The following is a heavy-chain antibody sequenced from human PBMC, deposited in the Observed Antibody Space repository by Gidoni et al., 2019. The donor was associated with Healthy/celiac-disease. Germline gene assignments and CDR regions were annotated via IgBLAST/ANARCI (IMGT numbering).Heavy chain of an antibody. CDR2: CDPENGET. J-gene: IGHJ4*02. V-gene: IGHV1-24*01. Sequence: QVQLVQSGAEVKKPGASVQVSCKVSGYSLTKLSIHWVRQARGKGHEWMGGCDPENGETSYAQKFQGRVSMTEDTSTDTAYMELSSLRSEDTAVYYCATPKRGATIGWPFDYWGQGTLVTVSS. D-gene: IGHD1-26*01. CDR3: ATPKRGATIGWPFDY. CDR1: GYSLTKLS.